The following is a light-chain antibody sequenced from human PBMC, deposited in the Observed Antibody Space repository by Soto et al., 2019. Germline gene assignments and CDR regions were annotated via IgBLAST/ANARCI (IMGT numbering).Light chain of an antibody. Sequence: EAVLTHSPVTLSLSPGEIATLSCRASQSFRGLLAWYQQKPGQAPRLLIYDVSRRATRIPARFSGSGSGTDFTLTISSLEPEDFSVYYCQQRYNWPITFGQGTRLEIK. V-gene: IGKV3-11*01. J-gene: IGKJ5*01. CDR2: DVS. CDR3: QQRYNWPIT. CDR1: QSFRGL.